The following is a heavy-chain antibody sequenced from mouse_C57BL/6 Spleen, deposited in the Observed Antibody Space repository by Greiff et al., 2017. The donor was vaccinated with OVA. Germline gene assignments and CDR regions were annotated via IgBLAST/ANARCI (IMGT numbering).Heavy chain of an antibody. CDR2: INPNNGGT. CDR3: ARREWLLFDY. D-gene: IGHD2-3*01. J-gene: IGHJ2*01. CDR1: GYTFTDYY. V-gene: IGHV1-26*01. Sequence: EVQLQQSGPELVKPGASVKISCKASGYTFTDYYMNWVKQSHGKSLEWIGDINPNNGGTSYNQKFKGKATLTVDKSSSTAYMELHSLTSEDSAVYYCARREWLLFDYWGQGTTLTVSS.